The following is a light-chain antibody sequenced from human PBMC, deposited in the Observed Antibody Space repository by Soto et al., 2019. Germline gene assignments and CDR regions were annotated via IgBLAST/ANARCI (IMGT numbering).Light chain of an antibody. CDR2: GAS. CDR3: QQHGSSTWS. CDR1: QSVSSSY. Sequence: EIVLTHSPGTVSLCPGERATLSCRARQSVSSSYLAWYQQRPGQAPRLLIYGASIRATGIPDRFSGSGSGTDFTLTISRLEPEDFAVYFCQQHGSSTWSVGQGTKVDIK. V-gene: IGKV3-20*01. J-gene: IGKJ1*01.